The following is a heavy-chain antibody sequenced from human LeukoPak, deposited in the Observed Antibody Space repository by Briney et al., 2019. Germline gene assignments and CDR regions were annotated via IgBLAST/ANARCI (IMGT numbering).Heavy chain of an antibody. Sequence: ASVKVSCKASGYTFTSYGISWVRQAPGQGLEWMGWISAYNGNTNYAQKLQGRVTMTTDTSTSTAYMELRSLRSDDTAVYYCARTTYYDFWSGYYPFDIWGQGTMVTVSS. V-gene: IGHV1-18*01. J-gene: IGHJ3*02. CDR1: GYTFTSYG. CDR2: ISAYNGNT. D-gene: IGHD3-3*01. CDR3: ARTTYYDFWSGYYPFDI.